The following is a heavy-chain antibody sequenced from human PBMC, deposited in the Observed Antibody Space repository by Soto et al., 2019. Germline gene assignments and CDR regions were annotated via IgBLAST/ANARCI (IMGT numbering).Heavy chain of an antibody. J-gene: IGHJ4*02. CDR1: GYTFTSYL. CDR2: INTGNGDT. V-gene: IGHV1-3*04. CDR3: ASGNCGHVCYHDY. D-gene: IGHD2-21*01. Sequence: ASVKVSCKPSGYTFTSYLIYWVRQAPGQRLEWMGWINTGNGDTKYSQKFQGRVTITRDTSASTAYMELSSLTSEDTAVYYCASGNCGHVCYHDYRGQGTLVTVSS.